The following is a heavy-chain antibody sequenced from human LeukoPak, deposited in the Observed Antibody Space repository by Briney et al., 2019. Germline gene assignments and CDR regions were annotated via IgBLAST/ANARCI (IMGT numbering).Heavy chain of an antibody. D-gene: IGHD3-22*01. CDR3: ARGVVVQHYYDSSATLQTRGSGFGY. CDR2: ISANSGNT. V-gene: IGHV1-18*01. J-gene: IGHJ4*02. CDR1: GYTFTNYG. Sequence: ASVKVSCKASGYTFTNYGISWVRQAPGQGLEWMGWISANSGNTDYVQKFQGRVTMTTDTSTNTAYMELRSLRSDDTAVFYCARGVVVQHYYDSSATLQTRGSGFGYWGQGTLVTVSS.